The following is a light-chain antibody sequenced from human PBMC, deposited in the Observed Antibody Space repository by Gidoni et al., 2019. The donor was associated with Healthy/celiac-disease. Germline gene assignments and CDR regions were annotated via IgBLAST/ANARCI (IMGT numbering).Light chain of an antibody. J-gene: IGKJ1*01. Sequence: AIRITQSPSSLSASTGDRVTITCRASQGISSYLAWYQQKPGKAPKLLIYAAPTLQSGVPSRFSGSGSGTDFTLTISCLQSEDFATYYCQQYYSYPPTFGQGTKVEIK. V-gene: IGKV1-8*01. CDR1: QGISSY. CDR2: AAP. CDR3: QQYYSYPPT.